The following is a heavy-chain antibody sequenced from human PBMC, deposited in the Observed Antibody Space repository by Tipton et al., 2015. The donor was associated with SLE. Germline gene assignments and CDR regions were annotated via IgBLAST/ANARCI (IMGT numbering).Heavy chain of an antibody. D-gene: IGHD3-22*01. Sequence: SLRLSCAASGFTVSSNYMSWVRQAPGKGLEWVSIMYSDSTTFYGDSVKGRFSVSRDNLKNTLFLQMNSLRAEDTAVYYCAGGDYHDSSGYYYDYWGQGTLVTVSS. CDR3: AGGDYHDSSGYYYDY. J-gene: IGHJ4*02. V-gene: IGHV3-53*01. CDR2: MYSDSTT. CDR1: GFTVSSNY.